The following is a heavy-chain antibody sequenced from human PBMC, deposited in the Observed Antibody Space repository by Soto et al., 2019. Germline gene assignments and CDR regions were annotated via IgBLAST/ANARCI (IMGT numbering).Heavy chain of an antibody. D-gene: IGHD2-2*01. CDR1: GYTFTSYY. CDR2: INPSGGST. V-gene: IGHV1-46*01. Sequence: GASVKVSCKASGYTFTSYYMHWVRQAPGQGLEWMGIINPSGGSTSYAQKFQGRVTMTRDTSTSTVYMELSSLRSEDTAVYYCARNPCSSTSCYPAWFDPWGQGTRVTVS. CDR3: ARNPCSSTSCYPAWFDP. J-gene: IGHJ5*02.